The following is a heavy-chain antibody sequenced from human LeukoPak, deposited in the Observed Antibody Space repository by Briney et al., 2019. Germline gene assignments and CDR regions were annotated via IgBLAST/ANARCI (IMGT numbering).Heavy chain of an antibody. CDR2: IYYSGST. CDR1: GGSISSGGYY. Sequence: SETLSLTCTVSGGSISSGGYYWSWIRQHPGKGLEWIGYIYYSGSTYYNPSLKSRVTISVEMSKNQFSLKLSSVTAADTPVYYCARNPYDFWSGYYEWGQGTLVTVSS. D-gene: IGHD3-3*01. CDR3: ARNPYDFWSGYYE. V-gene: IGHV4-31*03. J-gene: IGHJ4*02.